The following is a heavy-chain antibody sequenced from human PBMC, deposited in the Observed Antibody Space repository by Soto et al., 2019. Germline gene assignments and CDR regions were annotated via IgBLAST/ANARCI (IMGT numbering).Heavy chain of an antibody. V-gene: IGHV4-31*03. D-gene: IGHD3-10*01. CDR1: GISISRGPYY. Sequence: PSETPSLTRTVSGISISRGPYYLSWIRPHPGKGLEWIGYIYYSGSTYYNPSLKSRVTISVDTSKNQFSLKLSSVTAADTAVYYCARDGITMVRGVTDAFDIWGQGTMVTVSS. CDR3: ARDGITMVRGVTDAFDI. J-gene: IGHJ3*02. CDR2: IYYSGST.